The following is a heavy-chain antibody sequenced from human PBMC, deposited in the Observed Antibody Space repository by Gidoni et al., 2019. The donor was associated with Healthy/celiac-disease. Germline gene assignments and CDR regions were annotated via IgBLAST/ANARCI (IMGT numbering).Heavy chain of an antibody. V-gene: IGHV3-23*01. CDR3: AKLAQDTAMVTHGSRIDY. D-gene: IGHD5-18*01. Sequence: EVQLLESGGGLVQPGGSLRLSCAASGFTFRSYAMSWVRQAPGKGLEWVSAIRCGGGSTYYADAVKGRFTISRDNSKNTLYLQMNSLRAEDTAVYYCAKLAQDTAMVTHGSRIDYWGQGTLVTVSS. CDR2: IRCGGGST. J-gene: IGHJ4*02. CDR1: GFTFRSYA.